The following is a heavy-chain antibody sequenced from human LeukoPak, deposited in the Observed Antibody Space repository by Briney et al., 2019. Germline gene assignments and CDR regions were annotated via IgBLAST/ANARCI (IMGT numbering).Heavy chain of an antibody. CDR1: GYTFIGYY. CDR2: IDPKNDAT. V-gene: IGHV1-2*02. D-gene: IGHD2-15*01. J-gene: IGHJ3*02. Sequence: GASVKVSCKASGYTFIGYYVHWVRQAPGQGLEWMGWIDPKNDATNYAQKFQGRVTVTKDTSITTAYMELSSLTSDDTAVYYCARGFGGSADGFDIWGQRTMVIVS. CDR3: ARGFGGSADGFDI.